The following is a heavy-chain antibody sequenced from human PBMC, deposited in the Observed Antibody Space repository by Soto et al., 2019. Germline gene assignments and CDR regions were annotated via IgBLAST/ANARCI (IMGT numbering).Heavy chain of an antibody. Sequence: PSETLSLTCTVSGGSISSSSYYWGWIRQLPGKGLEWIGSIYYSGSTYYNPSLKSRVTISVDTSKNQFSLKLSSVTAADTAVYYCATSWEVNGVAGQFDYWGQGTLVTVSS. D-gene: IGHD6-19*01. CDR1: GGSISSSSYY. J-gene: IGHJ4*02. CDR3: ATSWEVNGVAGQFDY. V-gene: IGHV4-39*01. CDR2: IYYSGST.